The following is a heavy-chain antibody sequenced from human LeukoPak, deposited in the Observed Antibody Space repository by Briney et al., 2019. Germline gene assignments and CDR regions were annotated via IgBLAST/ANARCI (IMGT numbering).Heavy chain of an antibody. CDR1: GFTFSLYA. D-gene: IGHD6-25*01. V-gene: IGHV3-30-3*01. J-gene: IGHJ6*03. CDR2: ISHDVSIE. Sequence: QPGGSLRLSCAASGFTFSLYAMHWVRQAPGKGLEWVALISHDVSIEFYADSVKGRFTISRDNSKSTLNLQMDSLRPDDTAVYYCTRGGWQLGSGIYYMDVWGKGTTVTVSS. CDR3: TRGGWQLGSGIYYMDV.